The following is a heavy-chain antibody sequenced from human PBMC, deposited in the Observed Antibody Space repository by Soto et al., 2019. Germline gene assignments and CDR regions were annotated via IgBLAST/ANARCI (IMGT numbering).Heavy chain of an antibody. D-gene: IGHD1-7*01. CDR3: ARGPDNWDFHWFDP. CDR2: ISFDGSQK. J-gene: IGHJ5*02. Sequence: PGESLKISCAASGFTFRSYGMHWVRQAPGKGLEWVAVISFDGSQKYHADSVKGRFTISRDNSQNTVDLQMHSLRVEDTAVYYCARGPDNWDFHWFDPWGQGTLVTVS. CDR1: GFTFRSYG. V-gene: IGHV3-30*03.